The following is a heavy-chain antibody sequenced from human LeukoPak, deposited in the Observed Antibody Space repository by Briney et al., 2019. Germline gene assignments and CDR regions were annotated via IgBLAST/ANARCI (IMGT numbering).Heavy chain of an antibody. D-gene: IGHD4/OR15-4a*01. J-gene: IGHJ4*02. Sequence: ASVKVSCKASGGTFSSYAISWVRQAPGQGLEWMGGIIPIFGTANYAQKFQGRVTITTDESTSTAYMELSSLRSEDTAVYYCARPPRGYDRPGQLSTNYHFDYWGQGTLVTVSS. CDR1: GGTFSSYA. CDR3: ARPPRGYDRPGQLSTNYHFDY. CDR2: IIPIFGTA. V-gene: IGHV1-69*05.